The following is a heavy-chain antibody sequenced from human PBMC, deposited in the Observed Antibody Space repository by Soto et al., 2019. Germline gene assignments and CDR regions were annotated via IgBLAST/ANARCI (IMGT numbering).Heavy chain of an antibody. V-gene: IGHV4-34*01. CDR1: VGSFSTYY. D-gene: IGHD3-9*01. CDR2: INHSGSN. Sequence: ASETLSLTCVFSVGSFSTYYYNCIRHSPGKGLEWIGEINHSGSNNYSPSLKSRVTMSLDTSKNQFSLKLTSVTAADTAVYYCARGGSNDWQVAFDIWGQGTMVTVSS. J-gene: IGHJ3*02. CDR3: ARGGSNDWQVAFDI.